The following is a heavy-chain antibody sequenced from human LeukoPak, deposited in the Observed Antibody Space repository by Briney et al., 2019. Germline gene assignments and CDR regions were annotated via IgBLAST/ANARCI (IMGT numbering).Heavy chain of an antibody. V-gene: IGHV3-7*05. Sequence: GGSLRLSCAASGFTLSSYWMSWVRQAPGKGLEWVANIKQDGNEKYYMDSVEGRFTISRDNAKNSLYLQMNSLRVEDTAVYYCARDYQGHFEYWGQGTLVTVSS. CDR3: ARDYQGHFEY. J-gene: IGHJ4*02. D-gene: IGHD2-2*01. CDR1: GFTLSSYW. CDR2: IKQDGNEK.